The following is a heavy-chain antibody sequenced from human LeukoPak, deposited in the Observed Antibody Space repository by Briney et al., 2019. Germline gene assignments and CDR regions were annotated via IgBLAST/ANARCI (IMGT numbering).Heavy chain of an antibody. V-gene: IGHV3-72*01. J-gene: IGHJ3*02. D-gene: IGHD3-10*01. Sequence: GGSLRLSCAASGFTFSDQYMDWVRQAPGKGLEWVGRSRNKAKSYTTEYAASVKGRFTISRDDSKNSLCLQMNSLKTEDTAVYYCAVMVRKSSEDFDIWGQGTMVTVSS. CDR2: SRNKAKSYTT. CDR3: AVMVRKSSEDFDI. CDR1: GFTFSDQY.